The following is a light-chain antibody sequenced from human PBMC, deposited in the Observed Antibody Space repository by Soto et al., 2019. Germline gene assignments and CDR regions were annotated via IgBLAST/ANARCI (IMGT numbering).Light chain of an antibody. CDR3: QPYDSSLSAWV. J-gene: IGLJ3*02. V-gene: IGLV1-40*01. CDR1: SSNIGAGYD. CDR2: GNI. Sequence: QSVLTQPPSVSWAPGQRVTISCIGSSSNIGAGYDVHWYQQFPGTAPKLLIHGNINRPSGVPDRFSGSKSGTSASLAITGLQAEDETDYYCQPYDSSLSAWVFGGGTKLTVL.